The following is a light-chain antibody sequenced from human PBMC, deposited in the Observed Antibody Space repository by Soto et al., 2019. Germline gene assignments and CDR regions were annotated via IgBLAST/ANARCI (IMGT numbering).Light chain of an antibody. CDR3: QNYNRAPWT. CDR2: AAS. J-gene: IGKJ1*01. V-gene: IGKV1-27*01. Sequence: DIQMTQSPSSLSASVGDRVTITCRASQGLSNYLAWYQQKPGKVPKVLIYAASTLQSGVPSRFSGSGSGTDFTLTISSLQPVDVATYYCQNYNRAPWTFGQGTKVEIK. CDR1: QGLSNY.